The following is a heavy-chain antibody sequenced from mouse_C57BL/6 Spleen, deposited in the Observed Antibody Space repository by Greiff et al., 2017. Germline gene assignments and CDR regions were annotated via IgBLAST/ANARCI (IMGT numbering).Heavy chain of an antibody. D-gene: IGHD1-1*01. J-gene: IGHJ2*01. CDR2: IYPGNSDT. CDR3: TSNPGSSYFDY. V-gene: IGHV1-5*01. Sequence: VQLQQSGTVLARPGASVKMSCKTSGYTFTSYWMHWVKQRPGQGLEWIGAIYPGNSDTSYNQKFKGKAKLTAVTSASPASMELSSLTNEDSAVYYCTSNPGSSYFDYWGQGTTLTVSS. CDR1: GYTFTSYW.